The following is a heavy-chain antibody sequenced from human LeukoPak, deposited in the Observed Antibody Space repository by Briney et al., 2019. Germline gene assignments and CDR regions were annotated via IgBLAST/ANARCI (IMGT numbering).Heavy chain of an antibody. J-gene: IGHJ3*02. CDR1: GGSISSYY. V-gene: IGHV4-59*08. D-gene: IGHD3-22*01. Sequence: SETLSLTCTVSGGSISSYYWSWIRQPPGKGLEWIGYIYYSGSTNYNPSLKSRVTISVDTSKNQFSLKLSSVTAADTAVYYCARTYYYDRSGYPGAAAFDIWGQGTMVTVSS. CDR3: ARTYYYDRSGYPGAAAFDI. CDR2: IYYSGST.